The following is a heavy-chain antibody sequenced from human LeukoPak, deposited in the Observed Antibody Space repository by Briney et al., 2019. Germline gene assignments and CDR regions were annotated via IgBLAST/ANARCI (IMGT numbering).Heavy chain of an antibody. CDR2: IYTAGST. D-gene: IGHD6-25*01. Sequence: GSLRLSCAASGFTVSGNYMSWVRQAPGKGLEWVSVIYTAGSTYNADSVKGRFTISRDKSKNTLYLQMNTLRAEDTAVYFCAGGNTWPGLSYWGQGTLLTVSS. V-gene: IGHV3-53*01. CDR1: GFTVSGNY. CDR3: AGGNTWPGLSY. J-gene: IGHJ4*02.